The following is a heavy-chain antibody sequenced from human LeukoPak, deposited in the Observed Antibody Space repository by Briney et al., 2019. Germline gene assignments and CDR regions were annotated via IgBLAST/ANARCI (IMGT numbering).Heavy chain of an antibody. CDR3: ARATGCSSTSCYLDY. Sequence: GGSLRLSCAASGFTFSSYAMHWVRQAPGKGLEWVAVISYDGSNKYYADSVKGRFTISRDNSKNTLYLQMNSLRAEDTAVYYCARATGCSSTSCYLDYWGQGTLVTVSS. V-gene: IGHV3-30-3*01. D-gene: IGHD2-2*01. CDR1: GFTFSSYA. CDR2: ISYDGSNK. J-gene: IGHJ4*02.